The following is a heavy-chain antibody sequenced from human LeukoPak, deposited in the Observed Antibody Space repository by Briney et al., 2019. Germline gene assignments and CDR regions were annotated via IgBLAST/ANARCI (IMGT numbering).Heavy chain of an antibody. CDR3: ASRSAYSSSWYYFDY. CDR1: GGSISSYY. Sequence: SETLSLTCTVSGGSISSYYWSWIRQPPGKGLEWIGYIYYSGSTNYNPSLKSRVTISVDTSKNRFSLKLSSVTAADTAVYYCASRSAYSSSWYYFDYWGQGTLVTVSS. D-gene: IGHD6-13*01. J-gene: IGHJ4*02. CDR2: IYYSGST. V-gene: IGHV4-59*08.